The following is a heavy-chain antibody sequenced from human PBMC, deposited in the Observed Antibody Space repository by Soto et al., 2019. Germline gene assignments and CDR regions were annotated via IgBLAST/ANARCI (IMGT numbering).Heavy chain of an antibody. Sequence: QVQLLQSGAEVKKPGASVRVSCKASGYTFTNYGISWVRQAPGQGLEWMGWISSYYGSTDYAQIFEGRVTMTTDTSTSTAYLELRSLRSDDTAIYYCARDQGGDWFDPWGQGTLVTVSP. CDR2: ISSYYGST. CDR1: GYTFTNYG. D-gene: IGHD1-26*01. J-gene: IGHJ5*02. V-gene: IGHV1-18*04. CDR3: ARDQGGDWFDP.